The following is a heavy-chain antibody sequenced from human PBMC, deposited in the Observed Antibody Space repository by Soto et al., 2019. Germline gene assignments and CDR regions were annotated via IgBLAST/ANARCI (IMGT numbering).Heavy chain of an antibody. Sequence: EVQLLESGGGLVQPGGSLRLSCAASGFTFSSYAMSWVRQAPGKGLEWVSAISASGGSTYYVDSVKGRFTISRDNSKNTLYLQMNSLRAEDTAVYYYAKASGWFGEFDYWGQGTLVTVSS. CDR1: GFTFSSYA. V-gene: IGHV3-23*01. D-gene: IGHD3-10*01. CDR2: ISASGGST. CDR3: AKASGWFGEFDY. J-gene: IGHJ4*02.